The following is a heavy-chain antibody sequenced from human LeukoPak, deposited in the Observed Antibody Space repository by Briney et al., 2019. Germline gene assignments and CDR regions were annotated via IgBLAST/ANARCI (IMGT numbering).Heavy chain of an antibody. V-gene: IGHV3-48*02. CDR3: ATSPVTGMIYFDY. J-gene: IGHJ4*02. CDR1: GFTFSSYS. D-gene: IGHD6-19*01. Sequence: GGSLRLSCAASGFTFSSYSMNWVRQAPGKGLEWVSYISSSSSTIYYADSVKGRFTISRDNAKNSLYLQMNSLRDEDTAVYYCATSPVTGMIYFDYWGQGTLVTVSS. CDR2: ISSSSSTI.